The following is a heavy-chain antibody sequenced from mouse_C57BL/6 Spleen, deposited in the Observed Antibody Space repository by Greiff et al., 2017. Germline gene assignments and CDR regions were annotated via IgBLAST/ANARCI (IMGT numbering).Heavy chain of an antibody. D-gene: IGHD2-4*01. Sequence: EVQVVESGPGLVKPSQSLSLTCSVTGYSITSGYYWNWIRQFPGNKLEWMGYISYDGSNNYNPSLKNRISITRDTSKNQFFLKLNSVTTEDTATYYCARDGGIYYDYDDHWGQGTTLTVSS. J-gene: IGHJ2*01. CDR1: GYSITSGYY. CDR3: ARDGGIYYDYDDH. CDR2: ISYDGSN. V-gene: IGHV3-6*01.